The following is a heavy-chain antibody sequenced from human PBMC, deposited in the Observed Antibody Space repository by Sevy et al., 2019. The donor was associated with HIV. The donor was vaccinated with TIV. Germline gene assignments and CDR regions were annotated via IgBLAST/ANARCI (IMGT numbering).Heavy chain of an antibody. Sequence: GGSLRLSCAASGFTVSTNYMSWVRQAPGKGLEWVSVLYSGGSTYYGDSVKGRFTISRDNSKNTLYLQMNRLRAEDTAVYYCARDNYFDSSGYSNAFDIWGQGTMVTVSS. CDR2: LYSGGST. V-gene: IGHV3-66*02. CDR1: GFTVSTNY. J-gene: IGHJ3*02. CDR3: ARDNYFDSSGYSNAFDI. D-gene: IGHD3-22*01.